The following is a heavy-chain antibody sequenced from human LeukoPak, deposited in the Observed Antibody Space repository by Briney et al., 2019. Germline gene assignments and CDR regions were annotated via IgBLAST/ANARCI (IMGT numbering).Heavy chain of an antibody. CDR3: ARVGGLAAPPFDY. CDR2: IIPIFGTA. CDR1: GGTFSSYA. Sequence: GSSVKVSCKASGGTFSSYAISWVRQAPGQGLEWMGGIIPIFGTANYAQKLQGRVTITADESTSTAYMELSSLRSEDTAVYYCARVGGLAAPPFDYWGQGTLVTVSS. D-gene: IGHD2-15*01. V-gene: IGHV1-69*01. J-gene: IGHJ4*02.